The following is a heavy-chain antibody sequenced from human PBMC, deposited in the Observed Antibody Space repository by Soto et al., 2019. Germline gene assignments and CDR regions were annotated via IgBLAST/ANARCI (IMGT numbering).Heavy chain of an antibody. CDR3: AREGVAPYYYYGMDV. CDR1: GYTFTTFG. J-gene: IGHJ6*02. V-gene: IGHV1-18*01. CDR2: ISTYNGDT. Sequence: QVPLVQSGVEVKKSGASVKVSCKASGYTFTTFGISWVRQAPGQGLEWMGWISTYNGDTNYAQKFQDRVTMTTDTSTNTVYMELRSLRSDDTAVYYCAREGVAPYYYYGMDVWGQGTTVTVSS. D-gene: IGHD2-15*01.